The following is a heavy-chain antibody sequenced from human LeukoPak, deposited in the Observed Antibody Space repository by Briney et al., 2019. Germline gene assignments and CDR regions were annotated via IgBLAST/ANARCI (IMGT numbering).Heavy chain of an antibody. V-gene: IGHV3-23*01. CDR3: AREVVVEGYYFDY. CDR2: ISSSGGTT. Sequence: GGSLRLSCAASGFTFSNYAMSWVRQAPGKGLEWVSAISSSGGTTYYAEFVKGRFTVSRGNSEDTLYLQMNSLRAEDTAVYYCAREVVVEGYYFDYWGQGALVTVSS. D-gene: IGHD3-22*01. J-gene: IGHJ4*02. CDR1: GFTFSNYA.